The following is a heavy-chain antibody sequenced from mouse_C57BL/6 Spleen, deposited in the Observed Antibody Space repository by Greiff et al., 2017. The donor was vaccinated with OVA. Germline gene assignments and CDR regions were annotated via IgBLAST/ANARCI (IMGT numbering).Heavy chain of an antibody. J-gene: IGHJ2*01. D-gene: IGHD1-1*01. CDR1: GYTFTSYD. V-gene: IGHV1-85*01. Sequence: QVQLQQSGPELVKPGASVKLSCKASGYTFTSYDINWVKQRPGQGLEWIGWIYPRDGSTKYNEKFKGKATLTVDTSSRTASMELHSLTSEDSAVYYCARPGYYYGSSPFDYWGQGTTLTVSS. CDR3: ARPGYYYGSSPFDY. CDR2: IYPRDGST.